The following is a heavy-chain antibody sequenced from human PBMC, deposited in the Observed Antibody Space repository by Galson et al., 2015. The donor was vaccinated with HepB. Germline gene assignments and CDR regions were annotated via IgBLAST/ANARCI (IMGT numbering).Heavy chain of an antibody. Sequence: SLRLSCAASGFIFDDYAFSWVRQAPGRGLEWVGVIRSNTFGGTAEYAASVKGRFTISRDDSKSIAYLQMNSLRTEDTAVYYCTISRGYWGQGTLVTVSS. D-gene: IGHD3-10*01. CDR1: GFIFDDYA. CDR2: IRSNTFGGTA. J-gene: IGHJ4*02. V-gene: IGHV3-49*04. CDR3: TISRGY.